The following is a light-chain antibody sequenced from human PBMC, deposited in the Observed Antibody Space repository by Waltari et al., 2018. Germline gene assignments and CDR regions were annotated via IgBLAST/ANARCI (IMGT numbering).Light chain of an antibody. Sequence: EIVLTQSPATLSLSPGERATLSCRASQSVSSNYFAWYQQNPGQAPRLLIYGASNRATGIPVRFSGRGSGTDFTLTISRLEPEDSAVYYCQQYGTSRTFGRGTKVEIK. CDR2: GAS. CDR1: QSVSSNY. CDR3: QQYGTSRT. V-gene: IGKV3-20*01. J-gene: IGKJ1*01.